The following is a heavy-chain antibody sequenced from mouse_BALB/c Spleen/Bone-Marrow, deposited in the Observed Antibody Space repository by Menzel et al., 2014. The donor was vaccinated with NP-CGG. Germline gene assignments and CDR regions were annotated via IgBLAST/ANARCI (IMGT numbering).Heavy chain of an antibody. D-gene: IGHD1-1*01. V-gene: IGHV2-6-7*01. CDR1: GFSLTDYG. J-gene: IGHJ2*01. Sequence: QVQLKDSGPGLVAPSQSLSITCTVSGFSLTDYGVNWVRQPPGKNLEWLGMIWGDGSTDYNSALKSRLSISKDNSQSQVFLKMNSLETDDTARYCCARDLYYYGFDYWGQGTTLTVSS. CDR3: ARDLYYYGFDY. CDR2: IWGDGST.